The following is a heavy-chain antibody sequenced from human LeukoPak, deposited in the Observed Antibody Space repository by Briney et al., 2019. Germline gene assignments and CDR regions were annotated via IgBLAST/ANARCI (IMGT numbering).Heavy chain of an antibody. CDR3: AKHGPDYDFWSGLDY. Sequence: PGGSLRLSCAASGFTFSSYAMSWVRRAPGKGLEWVSAISGSGGSTYYADSVKGRFTISRDNSKNTLYLQMNSLRAEDTAVYYCAKHGPDYDFWSGLDYWGQGTLVTVSS. V-gene: IGHV3-23*01. CDR1: GFTFSSYA. CDR2: ISGSGGST. J-gene: IGHJ4*02. D-gene: IGHD3-3*01.